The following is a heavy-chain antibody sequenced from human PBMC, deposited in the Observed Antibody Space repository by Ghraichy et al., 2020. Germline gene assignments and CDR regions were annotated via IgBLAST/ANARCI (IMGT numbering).Heavy chain of an antibody. Sequence: GGSLRLSCAASGFNLRSHAMHWVRQAPGKGLEWVAVTSFDERNKYYADSVKGRFTISRDNSKNTLYLQMSSLGTADTAGYFFAQDGGSFNKFDFGGQGTLVTVSS. CDR3: AQDGGSFNKFDF. D-gene: IGHD6-13*01. J-gene: IGHJ4*01. CDR1: GFNLRSHA. V-gene: IGHV3-30*15. CDR2: TSFDERNK.